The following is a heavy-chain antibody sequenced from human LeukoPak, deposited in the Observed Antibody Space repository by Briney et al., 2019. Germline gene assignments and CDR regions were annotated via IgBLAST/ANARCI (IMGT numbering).Heavy chain of an antibody. CDR1: GFTFSSYW. Sequence: GGSLRLSCAASGFTFSSYWMSWVRQAPGKGLEWVAVISYDGSNKYYADSVKGRFTISRDNSKNTLYLQMNSLRAEDTAVYYCARDKRAVAVLSDAFDIWGQGTMVTVSS. CDR2: ISYDGSNK. V-gene: IGHV3-30*03. D-gene: IGHD6-19*01. J-gene: IGHJ3*02. CDR3: ARDKRAVAVLSDAFDI.